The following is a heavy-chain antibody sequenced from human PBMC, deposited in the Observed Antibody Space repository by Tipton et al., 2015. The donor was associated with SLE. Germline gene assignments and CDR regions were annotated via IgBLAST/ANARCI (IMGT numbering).Heavy chain of an antibody. CDR3: AREGSNSPFDY. Sequence: SLRLSCAASGFTFSNAWMSWVRQAPGKGLEWVSNIVTGGTTMYYADSVKGRFAISRDNAKNSLYLQMNSLRAEDTAVYYCAREGSNSPFDYWGQGTLVTVSS. D-gene: IGHD2-15*01. V-gene: IGHV3-11*04. CDR2: IVTGGTTM. CDR1: GFTFSNAW. J-gene: IGHJ4*02.